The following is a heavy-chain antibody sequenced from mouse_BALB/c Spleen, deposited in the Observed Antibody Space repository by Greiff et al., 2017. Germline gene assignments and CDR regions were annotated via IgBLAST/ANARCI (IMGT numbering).Heavy chain of an antibody. CDR2: IWAGGST. V-gene: IGHV2-9*02. CDR1: GFSLTSYG. J-gene: IGHJ3*01. Sequence: QVQLKESGPGMVAPSQSLSITCTVSGFSLTSYGVHWVRQPPGKGLEWLGVIWAGGSTNYNSALMSRLSISKDNSKSQVFLKMNSLQTDDTAMYYCARDYYGSRAWFAYWGQGTLVTVSA. D-gene: IGHD1-1*01. CDR3: ARDYYGSRAWFAY.